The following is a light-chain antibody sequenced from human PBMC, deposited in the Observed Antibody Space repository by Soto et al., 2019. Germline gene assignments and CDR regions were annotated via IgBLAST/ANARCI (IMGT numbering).Light chain of an antibody. CDR3: QQCGSSPIT. CDR2: GAS. J-gene: IGKJ5*01. V-gene: IGKV3-15*01. Sequence: EIVMTQSPATLSVSPGERATLSFRASQSVVTNLAWYRQKPGQAPRLLIFGASTRATGIPARFSGGGSGTDFTLTISRLEPEDFAVYYCQQCGSSPITFGQGTRLEIK. CDR1: QSVVTN.